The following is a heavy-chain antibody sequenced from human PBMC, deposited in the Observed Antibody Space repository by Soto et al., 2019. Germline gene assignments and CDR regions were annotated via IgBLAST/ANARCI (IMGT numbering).Heavy chain of an antibody. CDR1: GDNVSSNSAG. CDR3: ARGSWDDVSGHYYMDV. Sequence: PSQTLSLTCAISGDNVSSNSAGLNWVRQTPSRGLEWLGRTYYKSKWFNNYAVYVKSRITIKQDTYQNQFSLHLDSVTREDTDVYFCARGSWDDVSGHYYMDVWGKGTTVTVSS. CDR2: TYYKSKWFN. V-gene: IGHV6-1*01. J-gene: IGHJ6*03. D-gene: IGHD5-12*01.